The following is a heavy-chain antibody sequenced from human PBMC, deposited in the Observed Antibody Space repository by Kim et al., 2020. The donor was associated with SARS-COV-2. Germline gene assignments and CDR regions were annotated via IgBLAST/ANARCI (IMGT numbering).Heavy chain of an antibody. D-gene: IGHD6-6*01. V-gene: IGHV3-11*04. CDR3: ARDISYAFDI. CDR2: TK. J-gene: IGHJ3*02. Sequence: TKPYADSWKGRFPIPRDNAENSLYLQMTSLRAEDTAVYYCARDISYAFDIWGQGTMVTVSS.